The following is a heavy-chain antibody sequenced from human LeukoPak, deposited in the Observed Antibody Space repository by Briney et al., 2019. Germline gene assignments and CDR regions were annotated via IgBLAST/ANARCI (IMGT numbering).Heavy chain of an antibody. D-gene: IGHD6-13*01. CDR2: IRQGGSEK. CDR1: GFTFTDYW. J-gene: IGHJ4*01. Sequence: GGSLRLSCAVSGFTFTDYWMNWVRQAPGKGPEWVASIRQGGSEKTYVDSVKGRFTISRDNTKNSLSLQRNGLRAEDTAVYYCAKDGTAAGLYFDLWGQGTLVTVSS. V-gene: IGHV3-7*04. CDR3: AKDGTAAGLYFDL.